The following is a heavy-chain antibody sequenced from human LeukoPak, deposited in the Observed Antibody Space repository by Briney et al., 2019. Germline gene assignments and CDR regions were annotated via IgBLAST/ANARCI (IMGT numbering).Heavy chain of an antibody. V-gene: IGHV3-23*01. CDR2: ISGSGGST. D-gene: IGHD7-27*01. J-gene: IGHJ6*03. CDR3: AKAKVAGAPLYYYYMDV. Sequence: PGGSLRLSCAASGFTFSSYAMSWVRQAPGKGLEWVSAISGSGGSTYYADSEKGRFTISRDNSKNTLYLQMNSLRAEDTAVYYCAKAKVAGAPLYYYYMDVGGKGTTVTVSS. CDR1: GFTFSSYA.